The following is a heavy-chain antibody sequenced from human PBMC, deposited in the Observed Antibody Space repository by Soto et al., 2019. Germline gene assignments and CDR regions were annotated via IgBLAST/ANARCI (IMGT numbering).Heavy chain of an antibody. Sequence: EVQLVESGGGLVQPGGSLRLSCAASGFTFSSYWMHWVRQAPGKGLVWVSRINSDGSITSYADSVKGRFTISRDNAKKTLFMQMNSLRDEDRAVYCCVRDTYYTGWGVGTLVPVSS. CDR2: INSDGSIT. CDR3: VRDTYYTG. V-gene: IGHV3-74*01. J-gene: IGHJ4*02. D-gene: IGHD3-10*01. CDR1: GFTFSSYW.